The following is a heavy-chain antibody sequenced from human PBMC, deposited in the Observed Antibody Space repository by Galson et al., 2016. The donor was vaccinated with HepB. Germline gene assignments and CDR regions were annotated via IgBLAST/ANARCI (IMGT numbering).Heavy chain of an antibody. CDR3: ARDSNFGLGNYPKYGMDV. V-gene: IGHV1-18*01. CDR1: GYSFTSYG. J-gene: IGHJ6*02. D-gene: IGHD3-10*01. Sequence: SVKVSCKASGYSFTSYGINWVRQAPGQGLEWMGWISTYNTNRNYALKFQGRVTMTTDTSTSTVYMDLRSLRSDDTAVYFCARDSNFGLGNYPKYGMDVWGQGTTVTVSS. CDR2: ISTYNTNR.